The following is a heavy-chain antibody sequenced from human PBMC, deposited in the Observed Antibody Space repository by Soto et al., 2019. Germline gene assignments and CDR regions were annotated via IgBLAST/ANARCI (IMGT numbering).Heavy chain of an antibody. Sequence: ASSQVSCKASGYTFTSNAMHWVRQALGQKRERMGWINAGNDNTKYSHQFHGRDTITRDTTASKAYMQLSSRITEDKAVNYCSGCTAKEDFDYWGRGTLVTVSS. D-gene: IGHD5-18*01. CDR1: GYTFTSNA. CDR2: INAGNDNT. J-gene: IGHJ4*02. V-gene: IGHV1-3*01. CDR3: SGCTAKEDFDY.